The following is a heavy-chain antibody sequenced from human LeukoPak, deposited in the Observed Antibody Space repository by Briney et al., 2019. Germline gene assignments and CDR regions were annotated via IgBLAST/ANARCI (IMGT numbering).Heavy chain of an antibody. J-gene: IGHJ3*02. CDR1: GGSISSSSYY. CDR3: ARDARMYYYDSSGRTRAFDI. Sequence: SETLSLTCTVSGGSISSSSYYWGWIRQPPGKGLEWIGSIYYSGSTYYNPSLKSRVTISVDTSKNQFSLKLSSVTAADTAVYYCARDARMYYYDSSGRTRAFDIWGQGTMVTVSS. V-gene: IGHV4-39*07. CDR2: IYYSGST. D-gene: IGHD3-22*01.